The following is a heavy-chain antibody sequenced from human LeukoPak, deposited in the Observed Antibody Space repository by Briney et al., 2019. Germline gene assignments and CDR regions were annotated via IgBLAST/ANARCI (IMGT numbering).Heavy chain of an antibody. Sequence: ASVKVSCKASGYTFSNYGINWVRQATGQGLEWMGWMNPNSGNTGYAQKSQGRVTITRNISISTAYMELSSLRSEDTAVYYCARGTAPLRITIFGVVIRTNWFDPWGQGTLVTVSS. CDR3: ARGTAPLRITIFGVVIRTNWFDP. V-gene: IGHV1-8*03. CDR1: GYTFSNYG. CDR2: MNPNSGNT. J-gene: IGHJ5*02. D-gene: IGHD3-3*01.